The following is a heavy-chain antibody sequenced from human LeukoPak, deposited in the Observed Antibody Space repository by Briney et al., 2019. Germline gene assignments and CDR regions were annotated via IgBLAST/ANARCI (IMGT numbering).Heavy chain of an antibody. CDR1: GGSISSYY. D-gene: IGHD1-26*01. J-gene: IGHJ6*02. CDR3: ARLVGATSGLLLRSYYYYGMDV. Sequence: SETLSLTCTVSGGSISSYYWSWIRQPPGKGLEWIGYIYYSGSTNYNPSLKSRVTTSVDTSKNQFSLKLSSVTAADTAVYYCARLVGATSGLLLRSYYYYGMDVWGQGTTVTVSS. V-gene: IGHV4-59*01. CDR2: IYYSGST.